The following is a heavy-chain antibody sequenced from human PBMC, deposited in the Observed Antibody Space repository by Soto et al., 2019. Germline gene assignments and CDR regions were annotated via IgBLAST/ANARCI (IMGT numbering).Heavy chain of an antibody. D-gene: IGHD4-4*01. Sequence: PSETLSLGCALSGGGVSSTSDSVSLIPQPTGNALEWIGSIYYSGSTYYNPSLKSRVTIFVDTSTNKFSLKLSSVSAAETAVYYCASNPVNNASLYYSSGMAVRGHGTTVRVS. CDR1: GGGVSSTSDS. V-gene: IGHV4-39*01. CDR3: ASNPVNNASLYYSSGMAV. J-gene: IGHJ6*02. CDR2: IYYSGST.